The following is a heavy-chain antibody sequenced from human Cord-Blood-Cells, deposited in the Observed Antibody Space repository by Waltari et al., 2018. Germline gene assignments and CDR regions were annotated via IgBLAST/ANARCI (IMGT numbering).Heavy chain of an antibody. J-gene: IGHJ4*02. Sequence: QVQLQESGPGLVKPSETLSLTCAVSGYSISSGYYWGWIRQPPGKGLEWIGSIYHSGSTYNTPPLKSRVTISVDTSKNQFSRKLSSVTAADTAVYYCAGYYDFWSGYYDWGQGTLVTVSS. CDR1: GYSISSGYY. CDR3: AGYYDFWSGYYD. CDR2: IYHSGST. D-gene: IGHD3-3*01. V-gene: IGHV4-38-2*01.